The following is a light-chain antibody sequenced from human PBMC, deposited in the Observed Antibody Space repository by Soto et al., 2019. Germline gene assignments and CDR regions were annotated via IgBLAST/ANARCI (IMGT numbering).Light chain of an antibody. V-gene: IGKV1-5*03. J-gene: IGKJ2*01. CDR2: KAS. CDR3: QQYNSYPDT. CDR1: QTISSS. Sequence: DIQLSQSPSTLSTFLGDRVTFICRARQTISSSFAWYQQKPGNAPKLLIYKASSLQSGVPSRFSGGGSGTEFTLTISSLQPDDFATYFCQQYNSYPDTFGQGTKVDSK.